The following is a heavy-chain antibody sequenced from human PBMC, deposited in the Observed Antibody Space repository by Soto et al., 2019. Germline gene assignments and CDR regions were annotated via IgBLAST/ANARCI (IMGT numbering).Heavy chain of an antibody. Sequence: QVQLVESGGGVVQPGRSLRLSCAASGFTFSSYAMHWVRQAPGKGLEWVAVISYDGSNKYYADSVKGRFTISRDNSKNTLYLQMNSLRAEGTAVYYCARERRAAAGIGWFDPWGQGTLVTVSS. CDR1: GFTFSSYA. CDR2: ISYDGSNK. D-gene: IGHD6-13*01. J-gene: IGHJ5*02. V-gene: IGHV3-30-3*01. CDR3: ARERRAAAGIGWFDP.